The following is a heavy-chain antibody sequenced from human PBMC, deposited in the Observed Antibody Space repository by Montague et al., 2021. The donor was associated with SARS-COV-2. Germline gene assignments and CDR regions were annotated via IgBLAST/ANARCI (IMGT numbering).Heavy chain of an antibody. CDR3: ARPGPGAQGEES. CDR1: GGSITTTSHY. Sequence: SETLSLTCTVSGGSITTTSHYWGWLRQPPGKGRKWISSIYYSGYNHYNPSLKTRLTLSMDTSTNQFSLMLGSVTAADTAVCHCARPGPGAQGEESWGQGTVVTVSS. D-gene: IGHD3-16*01. J-gene: IGHJ5*02. CDR2: IYYSGYN. V-gene: IGHV4-39*01.